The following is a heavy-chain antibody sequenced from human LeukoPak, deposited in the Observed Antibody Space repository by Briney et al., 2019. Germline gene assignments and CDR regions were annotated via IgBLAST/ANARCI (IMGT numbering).Heavy chain of an antibody. J-gene: IGHJ3*01. CDR2: ISSYNGKT. Sequence: ASVKVSCKASGYTFTMNGISWVRQAPGQGLEWMGRISSYNGKTNYAQKFQGRVTMTTDTSTTTAYMELRSLRSDDTAVYHCARFRGRGSGYHWRSYDAFGLWGQGTMVTVSS. V-gene: IGHV1-18*01. CDR3: ARFRGRGSGYHWRSYDAFGL. CDR1: GYTFTMNG. D-gene: IGHD3-3*01.